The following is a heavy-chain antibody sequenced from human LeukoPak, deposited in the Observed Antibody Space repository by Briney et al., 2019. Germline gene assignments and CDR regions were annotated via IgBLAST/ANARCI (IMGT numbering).Heavy chain of an antibody. CDR2: ISSTGGTT. J-gene: IGHJ4*02. V-gene: IGHV3-23*01. D-gene: IGHD3-16*01. Sequence: GGSLRLSCAASKFTFSTYGMSWVRQAPGKGLEWVSSISSTGGTTYYADSVKGRFTISRDNSKNTLFLQMNSLRAEDTAVYYCARRAGAYTHPYDYWGQGTLVTVS. CDR1: KFTFSTYG. CDR3: ARRAGAYTHPYDY.